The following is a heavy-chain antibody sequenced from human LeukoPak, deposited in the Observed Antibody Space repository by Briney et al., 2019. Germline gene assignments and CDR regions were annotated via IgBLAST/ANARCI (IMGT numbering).Heavy chain of an antibody. CDR1: GYTFIGFY. Sequence: ASVKVSCKASGYTFIGFYIHWVRQAPGQGLEWVGCINPSGGGIRNAQMFQGGVTMTRDTSISTAYMDLSRLTSDDTAVYYCAKGRGGSLPWVLDVWGQGTTVTVSS. D-gene: IGHD2-15*01. J-gene: IGHJ6*02. CDR3: AKGRGGSLPWVLDV. V-gene: IGHV1-2*02. CDR2: INPSGGGI.